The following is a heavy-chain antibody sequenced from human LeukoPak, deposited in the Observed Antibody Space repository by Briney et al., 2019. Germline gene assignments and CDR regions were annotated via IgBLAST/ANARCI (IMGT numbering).Heavy chain of an antibody. CDR1: GFTFSDYY. V-gene: IGHV3-11*01. Sequence: GGSLRLSCAASGFTFSDYYMSWIRQAPGKGLEWVSYISSSGSTIYYADSVKGRLTISRDNAKNSLYLQMNSLRAEDTAVYYCARDRNRISGQWLANYWGQGTLVTVSS. CDR2: ISSSGSTI. D-gene: IGHD6-19*01. J-gene: IGHJ4*02. CDR3: ARDRNRISGQWLANY.